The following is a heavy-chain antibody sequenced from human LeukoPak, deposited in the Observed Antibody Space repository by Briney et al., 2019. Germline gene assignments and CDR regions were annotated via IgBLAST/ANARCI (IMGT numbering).Heavy chain of an antibody. Sequence: SETLSLTCTVSGGSISSHYWSWIRQPPGKGLEWIGYIYYSGSTNHNPSLKSRVTISVDTSKNQFSLKLSSVTAADTAVYYCARGPYYYYMDVWGKGTTVTVSS. CDR3: ARGPYYYYMDV. V-gene: IGHV4-59*11. CDR2: IYYSGST. CDR1: GGSISSHY. J-gene: IGHJ6*03.